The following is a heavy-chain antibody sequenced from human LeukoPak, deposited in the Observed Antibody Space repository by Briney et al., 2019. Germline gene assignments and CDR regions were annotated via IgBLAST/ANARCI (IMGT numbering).Heavy chain of an antibody. CDR1: GFTFSSYW. D-gene: IGHD3-10*01. CDR3: ARRGPYFDY. Sequence: PGGSLRLSCAASGFTFSSYWMHWVRLAPGKGLEWISYISSTSTDIYYLDSVKGRFTISRDNAKNSLYLQMNSLRAEDTAIYYCARRGPYFDYWGQGILVTVSS. V-gene: IGHV3-21*05. J-gene: IGHJ4*02. CDR2: ISSTSTDI.